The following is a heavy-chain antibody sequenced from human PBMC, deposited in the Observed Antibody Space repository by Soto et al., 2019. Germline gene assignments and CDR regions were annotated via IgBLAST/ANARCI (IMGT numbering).Heavy chain of an antibody. D-gene: IGHD2-2*02. V-gene: IGHV4-39*01. CDR3: ARHIYCSSTSCYTPGGKYYDFWSGYSAFDI. Sequence: NPSETLSLTCTVSGGSISSSSYYWGWIRQPPGKGLEWIGSIYYSGSTYYNPSLKSRVTISVDTSKNQFSLKLSSVTAADTAVYYCARHIYCSSTSCYTPGGKYYDFWSGYSAFDIWGQGTMVTVSS. CDR2: IYYSGST. J-gene: IGHJ3*02. CDR1: GGSISSSSYY.